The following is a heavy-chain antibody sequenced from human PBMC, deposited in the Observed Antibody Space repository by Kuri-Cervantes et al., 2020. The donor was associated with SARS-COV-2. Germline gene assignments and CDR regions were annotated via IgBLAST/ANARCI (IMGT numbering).Heavy chain of an antibody. CDR3: AKGAPYYYDSSGYYLSDY. J-gene: IGHJ4*02. CDR1: GFTFDDYA. Sequence: SLKISCAASGFTFDDYAMHWVRQAPGKGLEWVSGISWNSGSIGYADSVKGRFTISRDNAKNSLYLQMNSLRAEDMALYYCAKGAPYYYDSSGYYLSDYWGQGTLVTVSS. CDR2: ISWNSGSI. V-gene: IGHV3-9*03. D-gene: IGHD3-22*01.